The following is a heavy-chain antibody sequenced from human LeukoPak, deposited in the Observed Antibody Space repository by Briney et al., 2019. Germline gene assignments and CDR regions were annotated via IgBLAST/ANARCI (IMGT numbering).Heavy chain of an antibody. D-gene: IGHD2/OR15-2a*01. J-gene: IGHJ4*02. CDR3: AKESMAGFDY. Sequence: PGGSLRLSCAASRFTFSTYSMNWVRQAPGKGLEWVSSISSGSSYIYYADSVKGRFSISRDNAKNSLYLQMNSLRAEDMALYYCAKESMAGFDYWGQGTLVTVSS. V-gene: IGHV3-21*04. CDR2: ISSGSSYI. CDR1: RFTFSTYS.